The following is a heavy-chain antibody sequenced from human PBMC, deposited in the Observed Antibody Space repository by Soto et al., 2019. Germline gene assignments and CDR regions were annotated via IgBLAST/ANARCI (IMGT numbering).Heavy chain of an antibody. D-gene: IGHD6-19*01. J-gene: IGHJ3*02. V-gene: IGHV1-18*01. Sequence: QVQLVQSGAEVKKPGASVKVSCKASGYTFTSYGISWVRQAPGQGLEWMGWISAYNGNTNYAQKLQGRVTMTTDTSTSTAYMELRSLRSDDTAVYYCAREFDITVAGTPDAFDIWGQGTMVTVSS. CDR3: AREFDITVAGTPDAFDI. CDR1: GYTFTSYG. CDR2: ISAYNGNT.